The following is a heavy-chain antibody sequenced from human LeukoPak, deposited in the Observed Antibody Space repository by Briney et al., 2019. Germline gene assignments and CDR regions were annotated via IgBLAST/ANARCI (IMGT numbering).Heavy chain of an antibody. CDR3: ARDSSVPAAKNWFDP. Sequence: GGSLRLSCAASGFTFSSYWMSWVRKAPGKGLEWVANIKQDGSEKYYVDSVKGRFTISRDNAKNSLYLQMNSLRAEDTAVYYCARDSSVPAAKNWFDPWGQGTLVTVSS. J-gene: IGHJ5*02. CDR2: IKQDGSEK. D-gene: IGHD2-2*01. CDR1: GFTFSSYW. V-gene: IGHV3-7*01.